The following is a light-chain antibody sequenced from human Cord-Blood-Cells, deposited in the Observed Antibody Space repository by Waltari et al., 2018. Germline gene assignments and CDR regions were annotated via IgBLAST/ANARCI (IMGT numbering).Light chain of an antibody. J-gene: IGKJ1*01. CDR1: QSISSY. CDR2: DSS. V-gene: IGKV1-39*01. CDR3: QQSYSTPLPT. Sequence: DIQMTQSPSSLSASVGERVNITCRASQSISSYLNWYQQKPGKAPKLLIYDSSSLQSGVQSRFSGSGSGTDFTLTISSLQPEDFATYYCQQSYSTPLPTFGQGTKVEIK.